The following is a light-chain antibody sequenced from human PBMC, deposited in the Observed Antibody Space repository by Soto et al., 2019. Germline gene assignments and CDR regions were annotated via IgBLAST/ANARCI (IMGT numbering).Light chain of an antibody. CDR2: EGS. J-gene: IGLJ2*01. CDR1: SSDVGCYNL. V-gene: IGLV2-23*01. CDR3: CSYAGSSTG. Sequence: QSALTQPASVSGSPGQSITISCTGTSSDVGCYNLVSWYQQHSGKAPKLMIYEGSKRPSGVSNRFSGSKSGNTASLTISGLQAEDEADYYCCSYAGSSTGFGGGTKVTVL.